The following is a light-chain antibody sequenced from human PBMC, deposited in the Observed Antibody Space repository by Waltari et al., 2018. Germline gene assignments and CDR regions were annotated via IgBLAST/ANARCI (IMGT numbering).Light chain of an antibody. Sequence: VTITCRASQSTGRYLSWYQQKSGRAPKLLISFASSLESGVPSRFSGTGSGTDFTLTINSLQPEDIGTYYCQQASRGPLTFGQGT. CDR1: QSTGRY. V-gene: IGKV1-39*01. CDR3: QQASRGPLT. CDR2: FAS. J-gene: IGKJ1*01.